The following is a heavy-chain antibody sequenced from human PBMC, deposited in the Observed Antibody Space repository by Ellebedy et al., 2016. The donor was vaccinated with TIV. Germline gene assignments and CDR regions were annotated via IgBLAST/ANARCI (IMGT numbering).Heavy chain of an antibody. D-gene: IGHD6-13*01. V-gene: IGHV3-13*01. CDR1: GFTFSSHD. J-gene: IGHJ4*02. CDR3: ARASAGLDY. Sequence: PGGSLRLSCAASGFTFSSHDMHWVRQVIGKGLEWVSAIGTAGDTSYSGSVKGRFTISRENAKNSLYLQMNSLRAEDTAVYYCARASAGLDYWGQGTLVTVSS. CDR2: IGTAGDT.